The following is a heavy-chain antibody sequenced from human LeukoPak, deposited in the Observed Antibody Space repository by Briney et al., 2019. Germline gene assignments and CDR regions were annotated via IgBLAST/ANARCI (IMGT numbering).Heavy chain of an antibody. CDR2: ISGSGEST. J-gene: IGHJ4*02. Sequence: GVSLRLSCAASGFTFKTYAMTWVRQAPGKGLEWVSGISGSGESTYYADSVKGRFTISRDNSKNTLYLQMNSLRAEDTAVYYCAKDSGYCSSSGCYFDFWGQGTLVSVSS. CDR3: AKDSGYCSSSGCYFDF. V-gene: IGHV3-23*01. CDR1: GFTFKTYA. D-gene: IGHD2-2*03.